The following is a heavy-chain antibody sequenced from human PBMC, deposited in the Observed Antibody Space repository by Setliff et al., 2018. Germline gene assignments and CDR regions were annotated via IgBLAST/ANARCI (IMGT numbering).Heavy chain of an antibody. V-gene: IGHV1-8*01. CDR2: VSPSDDSKP. Sequence: GASVKVSCKASGYSFTSYDINWVRLAAGQGLEWMGWVSPSDDSKPGYAQKFQGRVTITWFTSISTAYMELSSLRSEETAVYYCVRVTSGRLDFDYWGQGTPVTVSS. J-gene: IGHJ4*02. CDR3: VRVTSGRLDFDY. D-gene: IGHD6-19*01. CDR1: GYSFTSYD.